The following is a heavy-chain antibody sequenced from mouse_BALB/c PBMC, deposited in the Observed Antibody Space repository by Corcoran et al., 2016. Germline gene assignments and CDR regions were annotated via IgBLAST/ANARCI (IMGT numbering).Heavy chain of an antibody. CDR3: ARYAARAASFAY. Sequence: EVQLQQSGKELENPGASVKMSCKASGYTFTSYVMHWVKQKPGQGLEWIGYINPYNDGTKYNEKFKGKATLTSDKSSSTAYMELRSLTSEDSAVYYCARYAARAASFAYWGQGTLVTVSA. J-gene: IGHJ3*01. CDR2: INPYNDGT. D-gene: IGHD3-1*01. CDR1: GYTFTSYV. V-gene: IGHV1S136*01.